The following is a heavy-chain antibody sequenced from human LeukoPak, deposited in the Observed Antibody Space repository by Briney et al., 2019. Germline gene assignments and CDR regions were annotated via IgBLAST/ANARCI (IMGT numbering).Heavy chain of an antibody. CDR3: ATTYYYDSSGYYLTQPANWFDP. CDR1: GGSFSGYY. D-gene: IGHD3-22*01. V-gene: IGHV4-34*01. Sequence: SETLSLTCAVYGGSFSGYYWSWIRQPPGKGLEWIGEINHSGSTNYNPSLKSRVTISVDTSKNQFSLKLSSVTAADTAVYYCATTYYYDSSGYYLTQPANWFDPWGQGTLVTVSS. CDR2: INHSGST. J-gene: IGHJ5*02.